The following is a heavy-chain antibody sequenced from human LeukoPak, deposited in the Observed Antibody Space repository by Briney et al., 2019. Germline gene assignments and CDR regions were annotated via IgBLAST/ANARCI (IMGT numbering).Heavy chain of an antibody. V-gene: IGHV5-51*01. Sequence: GESLKISCKGSGYSFTNYWIGWVRQMPGKGLEWMGIIYPGDSDTRYSPSFQGQVTISADKSISTAYLQWSSLKASDTAMYYCAIFDFLFGEIDNWFDPWDQGTQVTVSS. J-gene: IGHJ5*02. CDR1: GYSFTNYW. CDR3: AIFDFLFGEIDNWFDP. D-gene: IGHD3-16*01. CDR2: IYPGDSDT.